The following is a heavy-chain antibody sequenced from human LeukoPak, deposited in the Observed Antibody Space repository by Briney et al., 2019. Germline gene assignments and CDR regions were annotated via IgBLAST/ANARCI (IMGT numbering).Heavy chain of an antibody. V-gene: IGHV1-18*01. Sequence: ASVKVSCKASGYRFSDYTITWVRQAPGQGLQWMGWISRYNGDTYYAQKLQDRVTFTADESTSTAYMELSSLTFEDTAVYYCAREVDWLDPWGQGTLVTVSS. CDR1: GYRFSDYT. CDR2: ISRYNGDT. CDR3: AREVDWLDP. D-gene: IGHD1-26*01. J-gene: IGHJ5*02.